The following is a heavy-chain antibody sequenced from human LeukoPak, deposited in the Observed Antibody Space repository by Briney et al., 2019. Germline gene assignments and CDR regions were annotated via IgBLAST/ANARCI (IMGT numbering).Heavy chain of an antibody. CDR1: GFTFSSYA. CDR2: ISYDGSNK. D-gene: IGHD2-15*01. CDR3: ARAGDCSGGSCYSSSSHYYYYYGMDV. Sequence: GRSLRLSCAASGFTFSSYAMHWVRQAPGKGLEWVAVISYDGSNKYYADSVKGRFTISRDNSKNTLYLQMNSLRAEDTAVYYCARAGDCSGGSCYSSSSHYYYYYGMDVWGRGTTVTVSS. J-gene: IGHJ6*02. V-gene: IGHV3-30-3*01.